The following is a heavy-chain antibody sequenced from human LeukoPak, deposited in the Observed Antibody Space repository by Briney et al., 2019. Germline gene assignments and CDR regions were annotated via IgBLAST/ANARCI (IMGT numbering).Heavy chain of an antibody. CDR2: ISAYNGNT. D-gene: IGHD3-22*01. J-gene: IGHJ4*02. V-gene: IGHV1-18*01. CDR1: GYSFPNYG. CDR3: VRESGGYYGGAFDY. Sequence: ASVKVSCKASGYSFPNYGIRWVRQAPGQGLEWMGWISAYNGNTNYAQKLQGRVTMTTDTSTSTAYMELRSLRSDDTAVYYCVRESGGYYGGAFDYWGQGTLVTVSS.